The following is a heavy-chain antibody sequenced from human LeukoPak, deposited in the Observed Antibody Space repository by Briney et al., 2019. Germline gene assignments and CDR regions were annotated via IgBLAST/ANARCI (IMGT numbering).Heavy chain of an antibody. CDR1: GGSISSGGYY. V-gene: IGHV4-31*03. CDR2: IYYSGST. D-gene: IGHD2-15*01. J-gene: IGHJ4*02. CDR3: ARDRKFCSGGSCYSKGFDC. Sequence: SETLSLTCTVSGGSISSGGYYWSWIRQHPGKGLEWIGSIYYSGSTFYNPSLKSRITISVETSMNQFSLKLNSVAAADTAVYYCARDRKFCSGGSCYSKGFDCWGQGTLVTVSS.